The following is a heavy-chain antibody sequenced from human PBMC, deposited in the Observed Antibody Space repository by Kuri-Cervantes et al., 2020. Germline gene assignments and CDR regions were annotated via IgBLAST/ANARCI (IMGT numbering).Heavy chain of an antibody. Sequence: GGSLRLSCAASGFTFDDYAVHWVRQAPGKGLEWVSGISWNSGSIGYADSVKGRFTISRDNAKSSLYLQMNSLKTEDTAVYYCTTDQLGMDPGFGDNWFDPWGQGTLVTVSS. CDR1: GFTFDDYA. CDR2: ISWNSGSI. J-gene: IGHJ5*02. CDR3: TTDQLGMDPGFGDNWFDP. D-gene: IGHD3-10*01. V-gene: IGHV3-9*01.